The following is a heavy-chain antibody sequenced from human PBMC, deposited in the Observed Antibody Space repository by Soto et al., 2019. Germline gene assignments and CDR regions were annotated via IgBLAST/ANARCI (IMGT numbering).Heavy chain of an antibody. Sequence: GASVKVSCKASGYTFTSYDINWVRQATGQGLEWMGWMNPNSGNTGYAQKFQGRVTMTRNTSISTAYMELSSLRSEDTAVYYCARELRRIAVAVPGYWGQGTLVTV. D-gene: IGHD6-19*01. CDR1: GYTFTSYD. CDR3: ARELRRIAVAVPGY. CDR2: MNPNSGNT. J-gene: IGHJ4*02. V-gene: IGHV1-8*01.